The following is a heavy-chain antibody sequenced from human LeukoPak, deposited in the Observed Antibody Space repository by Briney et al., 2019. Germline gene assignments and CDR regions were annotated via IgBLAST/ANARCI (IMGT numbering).Heavy chain of an antibody. CDR1: GYTFTSYY. D-gene: IGHD5-12*01. CDR2: INPSGGST. V-gene: IGHV1-46*01. Sequence: GASVKVSCKASGYTFTSYYMHWVRQAPGQGLEWMRIINPSGGSTSYAQKFQGRVTMTRDTSTSTVYMELSSLSSEDTAVYYCARDRLAYFGYDTYFDYWGQGTLVTVSS. CDR3: ARDRLAYFGYDTYFDY. J-gene: IGHJ4*02.